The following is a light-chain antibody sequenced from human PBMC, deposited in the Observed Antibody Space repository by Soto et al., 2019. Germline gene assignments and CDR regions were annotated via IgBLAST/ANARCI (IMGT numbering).Light chain of an antibody. CDR3: CSYAGSYTFV. CDR2: DVS. J-gene: IGLJ3*02. Sequence: QSVLTQPRSVSGSPGQSVTISCTGTSSDVGGYNYVSWYQRHPGKAPKLMIYDVSKRPSGVPDRFSGSKSGNTASLTISGLQAEDEADYYCCSYAGSYTFVFGGGTQLTVL. CDR1: SSDVGGYNY. V-gene: IGLV2-11*01.